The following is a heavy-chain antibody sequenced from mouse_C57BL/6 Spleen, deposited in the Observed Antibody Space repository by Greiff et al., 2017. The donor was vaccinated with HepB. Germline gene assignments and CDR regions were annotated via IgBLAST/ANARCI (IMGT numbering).Heavy chain of an antibody. D-gene: IGHD4-1*01. CDR2: ISDGGSYT. CDR1: GFTFSSYA. CDR3: ARDRLSGTRWYFDV. J-gene: IGHJ1*03. V-gene: IGHV5-4*01. Sequence: EVKLMESGGGLVKPGGSLKLSCAASGFTFSSYAMSWVRQTPEKRLEWVATISDGGSYTYYPDNVKGRFTISRDNAKNNLYLQMSHLKSEDTAMYYCARDRLSGTRWYFDVWGTGTTVTVSS.